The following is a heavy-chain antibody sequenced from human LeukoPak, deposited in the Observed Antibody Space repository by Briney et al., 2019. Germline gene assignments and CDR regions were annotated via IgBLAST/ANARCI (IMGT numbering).Heavy chain of an antibody. D-gene: IGHD6-13*01. CDR3: ARLSSWYYYYMDV. Sequence: SETLSLTCAVYGGSFSGYYWSWIRQPPGKGLEWIGEINHSGSTNYNPSLKSRVTISVDTSKNQFSLKLSSVTAADTAVYYCARLSSWYYYYMDVWGKGTTVTVSS. J-gene: IGHJ6*03. V-gene: IGHV4-34*01. CDR1: GGSFSGYY. CDR2: INHSGST.